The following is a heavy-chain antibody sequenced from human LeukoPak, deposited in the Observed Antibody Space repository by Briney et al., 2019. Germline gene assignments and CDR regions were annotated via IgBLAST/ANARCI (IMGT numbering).Heavy chain of an antibody. CDR2: IYTSGST. V-gene: IGHV4-4*07. Sequence: SETLSLTCTVSGGSISSYYWSWIRQPAGKGLEWIGRIYTSGSTNYNPSLKSRVTMSVDTSKNQFSLKLSSVTAADTAVYYCVRYFDWLLWSWFDPWGQGTLVTVSS. D-gene: IGHD3-9*01. CDR3: VRYFDWLLWSWFDP. J-gene: IGHJ5*02. CDR1: GGSISSYY.